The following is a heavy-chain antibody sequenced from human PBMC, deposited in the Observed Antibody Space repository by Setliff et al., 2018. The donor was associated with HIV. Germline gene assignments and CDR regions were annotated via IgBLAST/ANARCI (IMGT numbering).Heavy chain of an antibody. CDR2: ISGYNGNT. CDR1: GYTFTSYG. CDR3: ARGHSSSWTGWFDP. D-gene: IGHD6-13*01. Sequence: ASVKVSCKASGYTFTSYGISWVRQAPGQGLEWIGWISGYNGNTEYAQKFQGRVTMTTDTSTTIAYMELRSLRSDDTAVYYCARGHSSSWTGWFDPWGQGTLVTVSS. J-gene: IGHJ5*02. V-gene: IGHV1-18*01.